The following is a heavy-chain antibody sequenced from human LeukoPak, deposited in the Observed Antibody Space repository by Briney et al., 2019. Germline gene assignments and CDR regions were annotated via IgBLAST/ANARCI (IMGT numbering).Heavy chain of an antibody. CDR1: GFTFSIYG. CDR2: ISTSGATM. Sequence: GGSLRLSCVTSGFTFSIYGMNWVRQAPGKGLEWISYISTSGATMHYADSVEGRFTISRDNARNSLYLQMNSLRAEDTAVYYCARGSFWGQGTLVTVSS. CDR3: ARGSF. J-gene: IGHJ4*02. V-gene: IGHV3-48*03.